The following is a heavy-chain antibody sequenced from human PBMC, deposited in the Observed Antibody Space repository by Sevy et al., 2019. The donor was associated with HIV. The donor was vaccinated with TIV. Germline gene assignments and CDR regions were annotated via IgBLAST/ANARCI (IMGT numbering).Heavy chain of an antibody. CDR1: GFTFDDYA. D-gene: IGHD5-12*01. J-gene: IGHJ4*02. CDR2: LSRHIRTI. V-gene: IGHV3-9*01. Sequence: GGSLRLSCAASGFTFDDYAMHWVRQAPGKGLDWVSGLSRHIRTIGYADSVKGRFTISRDNARNSLYLQMNSLRAEDTAFYYCVKDKVDGDSGYGLFDFWGQGTLVTVSS. CDR3: VKDKVDGDSGYGLFDF.